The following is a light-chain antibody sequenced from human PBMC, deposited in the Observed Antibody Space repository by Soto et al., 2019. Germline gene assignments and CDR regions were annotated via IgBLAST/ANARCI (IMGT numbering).Light chain of an antibody. CDR3: QQHQTYST. CDR2: AAS. V-gene: IGKV1-8*01. Sequence: AIRMTQSPSSFSASTGDRVTITCRASQGISSYLAWYQQKPGKAPKLLIYAASTLQSGVPSRFSGSGSGTEFTLTISSLQPDDFATYYCQQHQTYSTFGQGTKVDI. CDR1: QGISSY. J-gene: IGKJ1*01.